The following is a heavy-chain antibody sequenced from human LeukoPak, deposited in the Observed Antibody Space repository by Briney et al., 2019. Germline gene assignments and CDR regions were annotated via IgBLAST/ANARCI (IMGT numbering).Heavy chain of an antibody. CDR2: IGIDSGNT. J-gene: IGHJ4*02. CDR3: ARDGPFSDIAAAGTDYFDY. Sequence: GGSLRLSCAASGFTFSDYSMNWVRQAPGKGLEWISYIGIDSGNTNYADSVKGRFTISRDNSKNTLYLQMNSLRAEDTAVYYCARDGPFSDIAAAGTDYFDYWGQGTLVTVSS. D-gene: IGHD6-13*01. V-gene: IGHV3-48*01. CDR1: GFTFSDYS.